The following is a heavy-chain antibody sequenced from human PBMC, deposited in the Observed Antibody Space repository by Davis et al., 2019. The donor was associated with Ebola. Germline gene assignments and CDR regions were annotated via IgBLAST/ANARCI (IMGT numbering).Heavy chain of an antibody. J-gene: IGHJ6*04. CDR2: ISGSGGST. V-gene: IGHV3-23*01. CDR1: GFTFSSYA. CDR3: AKSGLSFGVVKYHYGMDV. D-gene: IGHD3-3*01. Sequence: GGSLKISCAASGFTFSSYAMSWVRQAPGKGLEWVSAISGSGGSTYYADSVKGRFTISRDNSKKTLYLQMNSLRAEDTAVYYCAKSGLSFGVVKYHYGMDVWGKGTTVTVSS.